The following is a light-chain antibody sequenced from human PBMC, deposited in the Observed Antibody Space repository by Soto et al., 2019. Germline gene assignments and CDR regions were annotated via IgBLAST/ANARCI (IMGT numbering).Light chain of an antibody. CDR3: QNNNRAPST. J-gene: IGKJ1*01. V-gene: IGKV1-27*01. CDR2: GAS. Sequence: DIQMTQSPSSLSASVGDRVIITCRASEDISNYLAWYQQKPGKVPKLLIYGASTLQSGVPSRFGGSGSGTDFTVTISSLQTEDVATYYCQNNNRAPSTFGKGTKVESK. CDR1: EDISNY.